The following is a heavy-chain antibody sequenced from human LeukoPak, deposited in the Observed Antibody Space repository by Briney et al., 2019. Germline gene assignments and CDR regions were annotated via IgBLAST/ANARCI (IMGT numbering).Heavy chain of an antibody. CDR2: INPIGDST. CDR1: GYTFTSYD. D-gene: IGHD2-21*02. Sequence: ASVKASCKASGYTFTSYDMHWVRQAPGQGLEWMGIINPIGDSTSYAQKFQGRVTMTRDTSTSTVYMELSSLRSEDTAVYYCASVLYCGADCYSGRYFFDYWGQGTLVTVSS. J-gene: IGHJ4*02. CDR3: ASVLYCGADCYSGRYFFDY. V-gene: IGHV1-46*01.